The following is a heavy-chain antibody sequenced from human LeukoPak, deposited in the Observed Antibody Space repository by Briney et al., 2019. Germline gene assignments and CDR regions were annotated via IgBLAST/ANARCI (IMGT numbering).Heavy chain of an antibody. Sequence: PSETLSLTCTVSGGSISSYYWSWIRQPPGKGLEWIGYIYYSGSTNYNPSLKSRVTISVDTSKNQFSLKLSSVTAADTAVYYCARRKVVAVLDYWGQGTLVTVSS. CDR3: ARRKVVAVLDY. V-gene: IGHV4-59*12. CDR1: GGSISSYY. D-gene: IGHD2-15*01. J-gene: IGHJ4*02. CDR2: IYYSGST.